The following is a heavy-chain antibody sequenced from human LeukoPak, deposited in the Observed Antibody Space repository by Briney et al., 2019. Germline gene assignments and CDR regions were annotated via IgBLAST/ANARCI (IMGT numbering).Heavy chain of an antibody. Sequence: PSETLSLTCTVSGGSISTYYWSWIRRPPGKGVEWIAYIYYSGSTNCNPSLKSRVTMSVDTSKNQFSLKLSSVTAADTAVYYCARVGAGAFDVWGQGTMVTVSS. CDR3: ARVGAGAFDV. CDR1: GGSISTYY. V-gene: IGHV4-59*01. J-gene: IGHJ3*01. CDR2: IYYSGST. D-gene: IGHD4/OR15-4a*01.